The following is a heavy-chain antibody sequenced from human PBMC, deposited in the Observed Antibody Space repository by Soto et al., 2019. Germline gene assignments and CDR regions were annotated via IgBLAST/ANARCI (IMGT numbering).Heavy chain of an antibody. D-gene: IGHD2-15*01. CDR3: ARVVVVGAYVPQIQGIDF. Sequence: QAQVLQSGHEVKKPGASVKVSCKTPGYTFTTYGVSWVRQAPGQGLEWMGSIDTHTDETRYPQKFQGGVTVTEDTSSSPSYMEVRNLSSDAPAMYYFARVVVVGAYVPQIQGIDFWGQGTTVTVSS. J-gene: IGHJ6*01. CDR2: IDTHTDET. CDR1: GYTFTTYG. V-gene: IGHV1-18*01.